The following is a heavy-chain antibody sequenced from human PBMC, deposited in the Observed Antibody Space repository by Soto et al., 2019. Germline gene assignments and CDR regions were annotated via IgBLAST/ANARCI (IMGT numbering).Heavy chain of an antibody. Sequence: QVQLQESGPGLVKPSETLSLTCTVSGGSVSSGSYQWSWIRQSPGKGLEWIGYVNFSGGTKYNPSLKSRVTISVDTSKNQFTLKLTSVTAADTALYFCARLQFYDFWSGSDPIDGWGQGTTVTVSS. CDR1: GGSVSSGSYQ. D-gene: IGHD3-3*01. CDR2: VNFSGGT. J-gene: IGHJ6*02. CDR3: ARLQFYDFWSGSDPIDG. V-gene: IGHV4-61*01.